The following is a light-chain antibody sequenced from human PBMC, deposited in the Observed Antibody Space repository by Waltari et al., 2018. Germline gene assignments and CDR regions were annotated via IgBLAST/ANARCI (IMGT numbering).Light chain of an antibody. CDR2: DVS. CDR3: SSYISSSTLEL. Sequence: QQHPGKATNIGMYDVSKRPSGVSNRFSGSNSGNAAYLTISGRQAEDEADYYCSSYISSSTLELFGGGTSLTVL. V-gene: IGLV2-14*03. J-gene: IGLJ2*01.